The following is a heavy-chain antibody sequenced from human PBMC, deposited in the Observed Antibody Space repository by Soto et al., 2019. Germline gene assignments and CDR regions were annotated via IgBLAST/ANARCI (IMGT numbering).Heavy chain of an antibody. CDR2: LSDSGGSI. J-gene: IGHJ4*02. D-gene: IGHD2-8*01. CDR3: ATVSSAWYAGFFDL. CDR1: GFTFNRHA. Sequence: EVQVLESGGGLVQPGGSLRLSCAASGFTFNRHAMTWVRQAPGKGLEWVSGLSDSGGSIYYADSVKGRFTISRDNSMNTLYLQMNTLRAEDTAVYYCATVSSAWYAGFFDLWGQGTLVTVSS. V-gene: IGHV3-23*01.